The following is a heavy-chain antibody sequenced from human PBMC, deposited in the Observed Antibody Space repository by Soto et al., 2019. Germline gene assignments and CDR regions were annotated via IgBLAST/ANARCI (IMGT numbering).Heavy chain of an antibody. J-gene: IGHJ4*02. V-gene: IGHV4-59*01. CDR1: GGSISSNY. D-gene: IGHD6-13*01. CDR2: VYNSGST. Sequence: SETLSLTCTVSGGSISSNYWTWIRQPPGKGLEWIGYVYNSGSTNYNPSLKSRVTISEDTSKSQFSLKVNSMAAADTAVYYCARYRREAVAGYTLDNWGQGILVTVSS. CDR3: ARYRREAVAGYTLDN.